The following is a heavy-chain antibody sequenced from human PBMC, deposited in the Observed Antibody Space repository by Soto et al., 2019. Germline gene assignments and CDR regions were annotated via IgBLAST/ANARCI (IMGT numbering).Heavy chain of an antibody. Sequence: GASVKVSCKASGGTFGSYAISWVRQAPGQGLEWMGGIIPIFGTANYAQKFQGRVTITADESTSTAYMELSSLRSEDTAVYYCARGDGGYRSGRVLYYYYYGMDVWGQGTTVTVSS. V-gene: IGHV1-69*13. CDR1: GGTFGSYA. CDR3: ARGDGGYRSGRVLYYYYYGMDV. J-gene: IGHJ6*02. CDR2: IIPIFGTA. D-gene: IGHD5-18*01.